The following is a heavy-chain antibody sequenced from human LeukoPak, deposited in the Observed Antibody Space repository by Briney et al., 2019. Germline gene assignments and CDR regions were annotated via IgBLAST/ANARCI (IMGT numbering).Heavy chain of an antibody. CDR2: ISSSSSYI. CDR3: AGMADSDFWSGYYYYYGMDV. J-gene: IGHJ6*02. CDR1: GFTFSSYS. D-gene: IGHD3-3*01. Sequence: GGSLRLFCAASGFTFSSYSMNWVRQAPGKGLEWVSSISSSSSYIYYADSVKGRFTISRDNAKNSLYLQMNSLRAEDTAVYYCAGMADSDFWSGYYYYYGMDVWGQGTTVTVSS. V-gene: IGHV3-21*01.